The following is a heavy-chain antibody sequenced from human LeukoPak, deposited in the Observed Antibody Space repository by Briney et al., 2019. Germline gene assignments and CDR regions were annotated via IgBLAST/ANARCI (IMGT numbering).Heavy chain of an antibody. V-gene: IGHV3-33*08. CDR1: GFTFTSYA. J-gene: IGHJ4*02. D-gene: IGHD3-9*01. Sequence: GGSLRLSCAASGFTFTSYAMSWVRQAPGKGLEWVAVIWYDGSNKYYADSVKGRFTISRDNSKNTLYLQMNSLRAEDTAVYYCARAPRYFDWLPDYWGQGTLVTVSS. CDR3: ARAPRYFDWLPDY. CDR2: IWYDGSNK.